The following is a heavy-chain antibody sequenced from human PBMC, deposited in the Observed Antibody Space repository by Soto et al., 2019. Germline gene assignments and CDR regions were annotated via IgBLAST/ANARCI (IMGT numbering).Heavy chain of an antibody. V-gene: IGHV3-30-3*02. D-gene: IGHD3-22*01. Sequence: GGSLRLSCAASGFTFSSYAMHWVRQAPGKGLEWVAVISYDGSNKYYADSVKGRFTISRDNSKNTLYLQMNSLRAEDTAVYYCAKRLTYYYGSSGYSGYYFDYWGQGTLVTVSS. J-gene: IGHJ4*02. CDR3: AKRLTYYYGSSGYSGYYFDY. CDR1: GFTFSSYA. CDR2: ISYDGSNK.